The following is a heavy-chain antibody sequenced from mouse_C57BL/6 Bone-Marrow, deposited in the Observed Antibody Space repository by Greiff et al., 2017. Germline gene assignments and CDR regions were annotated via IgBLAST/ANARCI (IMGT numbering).Heavy chain of an antibody. V-gene: IGHV3-6*01. D-gene: IGHD2-4*01. CDR2: ISYDGSN. CDR1: GYSITSGYY. CDR3: AGYDYGDV. J-gene: IGHJ1*03. Sequence: DVQLQESGPGLVKPSQSLSLTCSVTGYSITSGYYWNWIRQFPGNKLEWMGYISYDGSNNYNPSLKNLISITRDTSKNQFFLKLNSVTTEDTATYYCAGYDYGDVWGTGTTVTVSS.